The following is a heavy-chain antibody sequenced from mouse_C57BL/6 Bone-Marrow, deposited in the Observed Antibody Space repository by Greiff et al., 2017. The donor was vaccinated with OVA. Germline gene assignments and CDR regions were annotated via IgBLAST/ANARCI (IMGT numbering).Heavy chain of an antibody. D-gene: IGHD2-10*01. CDR1: GYTFTNYW. CDR3: ARGGSYYGNLFAY. CDR2: IYPGGGYT. Sequence: VKLQESGAELVRPGTSVKMSCKASGYTFTNYWIGWAKQRPGHGLEWIGDIYPGGGYTNYNEKFKGKATLTADKSSSTAYMQFSSLTSEDSAIYYCARGGSYYGNLFAYWGQGTLVTVSA. J-gene: IGHJ3*01. V-gene: IGHV1-63*01.